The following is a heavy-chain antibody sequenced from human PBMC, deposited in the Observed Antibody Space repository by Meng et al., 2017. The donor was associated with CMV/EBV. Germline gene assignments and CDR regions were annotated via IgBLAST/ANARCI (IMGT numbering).Heavy chain of an antibody. CDR3: AKGSRLPEGIYYYGMDV. Sequence: LSLTCAASGFTFSSYGMHWVRQAPGKGLEWVAVIWYDGSNKYYADSVKGRLTISRDNSKNTLYLQMNSLRAEDTAVYYCAKGSRLPEGIYYYGMDVWGQGTTVTVSS. V-gene: IGHV3-33*06. CDR2: IWYDGSNK. D-gene: IGHD2-2*01. CDR1: GFTFSSYG. J-gene: IGHJ6*02.